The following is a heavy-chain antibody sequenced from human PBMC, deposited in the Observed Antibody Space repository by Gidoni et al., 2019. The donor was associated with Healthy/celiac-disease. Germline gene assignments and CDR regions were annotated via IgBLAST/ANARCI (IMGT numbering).Heavy chain of an antibody. CDR2: MKSDGSST. V-gene: IGHV3-74*01. Sequence: EVQLVESGGGLVQTGGSLRRSCAASGFTVSSYWMHGVRQAPGKGLVWVARMKSDGSSTSYADSVKGRFTISRDNAKNTLYLQMNSLRAEDTAVYYCARESEAFDIWGQGTMVTVSS. CDR3: ARESEAFDI. CDR1: GFTVSSYW. J-gene: IGHJ3*02.